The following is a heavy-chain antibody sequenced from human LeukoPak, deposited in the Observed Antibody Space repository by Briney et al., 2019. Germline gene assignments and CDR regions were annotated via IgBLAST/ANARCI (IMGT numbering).Heavy chain of an antibody. CDR1: GFTFSSYA. V-gene: IGHV4-30-4*08. CDR2: IYYSGST. J-gene: IGHJ4*02. Sequence: LRLSCAASGFTFSSYAMSWIRQPPGKGLEWIGYIYYSGSTYYNPSLKSRVTISVNTSKNQFSLKLSSVTAADTAVYYCARDSQRTFDYWGQGTLVTVSS. D-gene: IGHD1-1*01. CDR3: ARDSQRTFDY.